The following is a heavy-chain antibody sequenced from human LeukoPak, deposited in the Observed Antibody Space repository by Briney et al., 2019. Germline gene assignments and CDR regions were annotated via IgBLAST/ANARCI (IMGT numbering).Heavy chain of an antibody. CDR1: GGSISSSSYY. CDR3: ARQYTGIDY. Sequence: PSETLSLTCTVSGGSISSSSYYWGWIRQPPGKGLEWIGSIYYSGSTYYNPSLKSRVTISVDTSKNQFSLKLSSETATDTAVFYCARQYTGIDYWGQGTLVTVSS. J-gene: IGHJ4*02. CDR2: IYYSGST. V-gene: IGHV4-39*01. D-gene: IGHD2-2*02.